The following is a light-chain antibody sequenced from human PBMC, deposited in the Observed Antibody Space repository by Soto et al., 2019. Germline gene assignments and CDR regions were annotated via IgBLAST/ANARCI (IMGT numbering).Light chain of an antibody. CDR1: QSVRSNY. CDR2: GAS. CDR3: QNYGT. Sequence: PVDRATLSCRASQSVRSNYLAWYQQKPGQAPRLLIYGASIRATGIPDRFSGTGSVTDFTLTISRLEPEDFAVYYCQNYGTFGPGTKVDIK. V-gene: IGKV3-20*01. J-gene: IGKJ3*01.